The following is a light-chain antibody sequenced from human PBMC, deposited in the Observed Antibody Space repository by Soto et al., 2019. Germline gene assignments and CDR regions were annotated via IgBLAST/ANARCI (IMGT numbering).Light chain of an antibody. Sequence: EIVLTQSPGSLSLSPGQRATLSCRASQSVDTTFFAWYQKKPGQAPRLLIYGASKRATGIPGRFSGSGSGTDFTLIISRLEPEDFALYYCQQYMSSVTFGQGTKVEIK. CDR1: QSVDTTF. CDR2: GAS. V-gene: IGKV3-20*01. CDR3: QQYMSSVT. J-gene: IGKJ1*01.